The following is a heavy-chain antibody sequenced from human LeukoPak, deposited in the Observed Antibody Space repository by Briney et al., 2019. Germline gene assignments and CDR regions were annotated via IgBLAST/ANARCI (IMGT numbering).Heavy chain of an antibody. Sequence: GGSLRLSCAASGFTFSSSAISWVRQAPGKGPELVSAISPSSDTTYYTDSVKGRFTISRDNSKNTLYLQMNSLRAEDTAVYYCAKRAHCTTSACYAFDIWGQGTMVTVSS. CDR2: ISPSSDTT. CDR3: AKRAHCTTSACYAFDI. CDR1: GFTFSSSA. J-gene: IGHJ3*02. V-gene: IGHV3-23*01. D-gene: IGHD2-8*01.